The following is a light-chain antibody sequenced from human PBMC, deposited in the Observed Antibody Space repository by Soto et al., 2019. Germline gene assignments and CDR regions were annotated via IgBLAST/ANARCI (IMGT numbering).Light chain of an antibody. CDR1: QSISSY. J-gene: IGKJ5*01. CDR3: QQSLTMPIT. V-gene: IGKV1-39*01. Sequence: DIQMTQSPSSLSASVGDRVTITCRASQSISSYLNWYQQKPGQAPKLLIRSASTLQRGVPSRFSGSGSRTEFTLTIADLQPDDFGTYYCQQSLTMPITFGHGTRLEIK. CDR2: SAS.